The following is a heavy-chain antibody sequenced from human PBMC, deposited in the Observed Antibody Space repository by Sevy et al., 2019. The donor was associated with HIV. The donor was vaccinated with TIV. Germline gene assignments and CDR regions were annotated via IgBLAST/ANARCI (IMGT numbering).Heavy chain of an antibody. CDR1: GYMFKTYG. V-gene: IGHV1-18*01. CDR2: ISAYSGDT. J-gene: IGHJ4*02. CDR3: ARDKPQGVVIIPGSMWGGVDY. D-gene: IGHD2-2*01. Sequence: ASVKVSCKTFGYMFKTYGISWVRQAPGQGLEWMGWISAYSGDTNFAQKFQGRVTMTTDTSTSTAYMELSSLRSDDTAVYFCARDKPQGVVIIPGSMWGGVDYWGQGTVVTVSS.